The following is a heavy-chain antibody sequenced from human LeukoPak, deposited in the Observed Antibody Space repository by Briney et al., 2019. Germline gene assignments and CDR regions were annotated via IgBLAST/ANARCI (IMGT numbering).Heavy chain of an antibody. D-gene: IGHD3-22*01. CDR1: GFTFSSYA. V-gene: IGHV3-23*01. CDR3: ARGKAKRYYYDSPGFGDY. J-gene: IGHJ4*02. Sequence: GGSLRLSCAASGFTFSSYAMSWVRQAPGKGLEWVSAISGSGGSTYYADSVKGRLTISRDNSKNTLYLQMNSLRAGDTAVYYCARGKAKRYYYDSPGFGDYWGQGTLVTVSS. CDR2: ISGSGGST.